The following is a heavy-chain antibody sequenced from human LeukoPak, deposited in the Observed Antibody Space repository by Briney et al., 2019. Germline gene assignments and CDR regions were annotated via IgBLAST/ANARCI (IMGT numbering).Heavy chain of an antibody. D-gene: IGHD3-22*01. CDR3: AKSESSLPDVFDI. Sequence: AGGSLRLSCAASGLTFSNYAMSWVRQAPGEGLDWVSAIIHSGDSTYYADSVKGRFTISRDNSKNTVYLRMNSLRAEDTAVYYCAKSESSLPDVFDIWGQGTMVTVSS. V-gene: IGHV3-23*01. J-gene: IGHJ3*02. CDR2: IIHSGDST. CDR1: GLTFSNYA.